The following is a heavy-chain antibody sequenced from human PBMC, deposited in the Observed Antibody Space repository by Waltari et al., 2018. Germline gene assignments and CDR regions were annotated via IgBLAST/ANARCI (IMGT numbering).Heavy chain of an antibody. CDR1: GFTFSRYG. V-gene: IGHV3-33*06. CDR3: AKGAAGHDAFDI. CDR2: IWYDGSNK. J-gene: IGHJ3*02. D-gene: IGHD6-13*01. Sequence: QVQLVESGGGVVQPGRSLRLSCAASGFTFSRYGMPWVRQAPGKGLEWVAVIWYDGSNKYYADSVKGRFTISRDNSKNTLYLQMNSLRAEDTAVYYCAKGAAGHDAFDIWGQGTMVTVSS.